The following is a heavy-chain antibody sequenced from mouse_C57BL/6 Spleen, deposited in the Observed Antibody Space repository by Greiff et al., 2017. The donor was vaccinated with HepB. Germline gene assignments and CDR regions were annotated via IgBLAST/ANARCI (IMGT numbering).Heavy chain of an antibody. CDR3: AIAMDY. CDR2: INPGSGGT. Sequence: VQLQQSGAELVRPGTSVKVSCKASGYSFTNYLIEWVKQRPGQGLEWIGVINPGSGGTNYNEKFKGKATLTADKSSSTADMQLSSLTSGDSAVYFCAIAMDYWGQGTSVTVSS. CDR1: GYSFTNYL. V-gene: IGHV1-54*01. J-gene: IGHJ4*01.